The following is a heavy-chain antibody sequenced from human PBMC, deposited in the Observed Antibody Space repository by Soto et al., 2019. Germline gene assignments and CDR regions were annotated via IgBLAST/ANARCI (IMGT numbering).Heavy chain of an antibody. CDR2: IYSGGST. D-gene: IGHD5-12*01. V-gene: IGHV3-53*04. CDR1: GFTVSSNY. J-gene: IGHJ3*02. Sequence: EVQLVESGGGLVQPGGSLRLSCAASGFTVSSNYMSWVRQAPGKGLEWVSVIYSGGSTYYADSVKGRFTISRHNSKNTLYLQMNSLRAEDTAVYYCARENRCGFQGYDAFDIWGQGTMVTVSS. CDR3: ARENRCGFQGYDAFDI.